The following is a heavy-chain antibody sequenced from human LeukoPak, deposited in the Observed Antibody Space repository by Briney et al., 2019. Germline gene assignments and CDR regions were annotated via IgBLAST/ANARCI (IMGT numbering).Heavy chain of an antibody. D-gene: IGHD3-22*01. Sequence: SETLSLTCTVSGGSISSYYWNWIRQPPGKGLEWIGYIFYSGSTNYNPSLKSRVTISVDTSKNQFSLKLSSVTAADTAVYYCARSHPDYYDSSGYLFDYWGQGTLVTVSS. V-gene: IGHV4-59*08. CDR3: ARSHPDYYDSSGYLFDY. CDR1: GGSISSYY. J-gene: IGHJ4*02. CDR2: IFYSGST.